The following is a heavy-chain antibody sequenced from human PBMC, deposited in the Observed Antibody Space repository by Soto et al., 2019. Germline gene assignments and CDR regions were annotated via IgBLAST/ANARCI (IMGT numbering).Heavy chain of an antibody. CDR3: ARDGSGYDSSGFYLYDAFDI. J-gene: IGHJ3*02. V-gene: IGHV4-4*07. Sequence: PSETMALTCTFSGGSVSIHYWILILHASVKVLYLIVLLYSTGSTNYNPSLRSRVTMSVGTSRNQFSLTLTSVTAADTAIYYCARDGSGYDSSGFYLYDAFDIWGQGTMVTVSS. D-gene: IGHD3-22*01. CDR1: GGSVSIHY. CDR2: LYSTGST.